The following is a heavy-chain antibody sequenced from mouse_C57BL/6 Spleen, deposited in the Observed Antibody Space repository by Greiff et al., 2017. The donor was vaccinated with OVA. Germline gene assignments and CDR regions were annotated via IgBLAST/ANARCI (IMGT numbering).Heavy chain of an antibody. V-gene: IGHV5-17*01. CDR2: ISSGSSTI. J-gene: IGHJ2*01. CDR1: GFTFSDYG. CDR3: ARDTRTYFDY. Sequence: EVMLVESGGGLVKPGGSLKLSCAASGFTFSDYGMHWVRQAPEKGLEWVAYISSGSSTIYYADTVKGRFTISRDNAKNTLFLQMTSLRSEDTAMYYCARDTRTYFDYWGQGATLTVSS.